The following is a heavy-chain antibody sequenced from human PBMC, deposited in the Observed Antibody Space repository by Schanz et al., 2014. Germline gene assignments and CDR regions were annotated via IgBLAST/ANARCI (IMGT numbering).Heavy chain of an antibody. J-gene: IGHJ3*02. Sequence: EVQLVESGGGLVQPGGSLRLSCAASGFTFSTYWMHWVRQAPGKGLVWVSHINSDGTTTTYADSVKGRFTISRDNAENTLYLQMNSLRAEDTAVYYCAREEGYGYGPGAFDIWGQGTMVTVSS. CDR2: INSDGTTT. CDR1: GFTFSTYW. V-gene: IGHV3-74*01. CDR3: AREEGYGYGPGAFDI. D-gene: IGHD5-18*01.